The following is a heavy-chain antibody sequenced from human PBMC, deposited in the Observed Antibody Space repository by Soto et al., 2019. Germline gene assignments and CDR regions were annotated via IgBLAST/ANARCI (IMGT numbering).Heavy chain of an antibody. CDR1: GVTFSSYR. Sequence: GGSVPISCAPCGVTFSSYRRSSDRQAPGKGLEWVSAISGSGGSTYYADSVKGRFTISRDNSKNTLYLQMNSLRAEDTAVYYCAAYSSGWTPDYWGQGTLDTGTS. CDR3: AAYSSGWTPDY. V-gene: IGHV3-23*01. J-gene: IGHJ4*02. D-gene: IGHD6-19*01. CDR2: ISGSGGST.